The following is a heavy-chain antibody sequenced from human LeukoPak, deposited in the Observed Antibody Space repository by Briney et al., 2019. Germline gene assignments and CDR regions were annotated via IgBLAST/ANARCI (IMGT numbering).Heavy chain of an antibody. CDR2: IWYDGSNK. D-gene: IGHD3-22*01. J-gene: IGHJ4*02. CDR1: GFTFSSYG. V-gene: IGHV3-33*01. CDR3: ARGVPYYYDSSGPFDY. Sequence: GGSLRLSCAASGFTFSSYGMHWVRQAPGKGLEWVAVIWYDGSNKYYADSVKGRFTISRDNSKNTLYLQMNSLRAEDTAVYYCARGVPYYYDSSGPFDYWSQGTLVTVSS.